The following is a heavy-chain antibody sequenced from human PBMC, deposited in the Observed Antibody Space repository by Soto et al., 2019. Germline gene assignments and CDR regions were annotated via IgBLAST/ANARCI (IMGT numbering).Heavy chain of an antibody. CDR1: GGSITNYY. D-gene: IGHD1-26*01. J-gene: IGHJ6*02. CDR2: VSDSGST. Sequence: QVQLQESGPGLVKSSETLSLMCTVSGGSITNYYWSWIRQSPAKGLEWIGYVSDSGSTKYNPSLKSRVTISVDTSKNQFSLKLTSLTAADTTVYYCARERVGHSAMDVWGQGTTGTVSS. V-gene: IGHV4-59*12. CDR3: ARERVGHSAMDV.